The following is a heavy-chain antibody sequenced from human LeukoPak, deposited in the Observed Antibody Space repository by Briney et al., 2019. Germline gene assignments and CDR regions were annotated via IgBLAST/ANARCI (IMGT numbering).Heavy chain of an antibody. CDR3: ARGRSSGWYIRFDP. J-gene: IGHJ5*02. CDR1: GFTFSSHW. D-gene: IGHD6-19*01. CDR2: INHSGST. V-gene: IGHV4-34*01. Sequence: PGGSLRLSCAASGFTFSSHWMHWIRQPPGKGLEWIGEINHSGSTNYNPSLKSRVTISVDTSKNQFSLKLSSVTAADTAVYYCARGRSSGWYIRFDPWGQGTLVTVSS.